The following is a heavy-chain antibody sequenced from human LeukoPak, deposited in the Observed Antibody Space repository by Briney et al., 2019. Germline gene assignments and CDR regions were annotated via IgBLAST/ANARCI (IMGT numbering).Heavy chain of an antibody. V-gene: IGHV1-46*01. Sequence: ASVKVSCKAPGYTFTSYYMHWVRQAPGQGLEWMGIINPSGGSTSYAQKFQGRVTMTRDTSTSTAYMELRSLRSDDTAVYYCARAVGLVPWFDPWGQGTLVTVSS. J-gene: IGHJ5*02. CDR2: INPSGGST. CDR3: ARAVGLVPWFDP. CDR1: GYTFTSYY. D-gene: IGHD6-6*01.